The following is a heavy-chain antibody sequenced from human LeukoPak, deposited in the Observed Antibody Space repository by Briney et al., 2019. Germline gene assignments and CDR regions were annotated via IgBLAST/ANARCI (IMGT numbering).Heavy chain of an antibody. D-gene: IGHD2-2*01. J-gene: IGHJ4*02. Sequence: GGSLRLSCAAPGLTFSNYAMHWVRQAPGRGLDWVAFIRYDGSNKYYADSVKGRFTISRDNSKNTLYLQMNNLRAEDTAVYYCARLAAKVVPAADGFDYWGQGTLVTVSS. CDR2: IRYDGSNK. CDR3: ARLAAKVVPAADGFDY. V-gene: IGHV3-30*02. CDR1: GLTFSNYA.